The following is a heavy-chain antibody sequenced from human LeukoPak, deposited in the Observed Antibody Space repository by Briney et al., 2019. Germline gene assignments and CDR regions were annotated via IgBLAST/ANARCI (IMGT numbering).Heavy chain of an antibody. J-gene: IGHJ4*02. CDR2: IYPGDSDI. CDR1: GYTFTSYW. D-gene: IGHD4-23*01. V-gene: IGHV5-51*01. CDR3: ARQFGGNSEFDY. Sequence: GESLQISCQGSGYTFTSYWIGWVRQLPGKGLEWMGIIYPGDSDIRYSPSFQGQVTISADKSISTAYLQWSSLKASGTAMYHCARQFGGNSEFDYWGQGTLVTVSS.